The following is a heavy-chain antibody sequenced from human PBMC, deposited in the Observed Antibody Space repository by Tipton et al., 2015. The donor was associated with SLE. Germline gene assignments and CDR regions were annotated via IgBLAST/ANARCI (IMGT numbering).Heavy chain of an antibody. CDR3: SRGSFATTTCPPVPRWFGPPPGGGLGWIGNCEYSGGTYY. CDR1: GASMSSSNYY. D-gene: IGHD1-26*01. Sequence: TLSLTCTVSGASMSSSNYYWGWIRQPPGGGLGWIGEIYYSGGTHYTPSLKSRVTLSEDTSQHHVSFNLPPVAAADHAVFLFSRGSFATTTCPPVPRWFGPPPGGGLGWIGNCEYSGGTYY. CDR2: IYYSGGT. V-gene: IGHV4-39*07. J-gene: IGHJ6*01.